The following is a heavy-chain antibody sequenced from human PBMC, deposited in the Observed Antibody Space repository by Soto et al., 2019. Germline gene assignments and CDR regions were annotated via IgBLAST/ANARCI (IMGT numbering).Heavy chain of an antibody. CDR1: GFTFSSFT. V-gene: IGHV3-21*04. CDR3: AKGRSYYYYYGVDV. CDR2: ISSSSNYI. Sequence: PGGSLRLSCAASGFTFSSFTMNWVRQAPGKGLEWVSSISSSSNYIYYADSVKGRFTISRDNAKNSLYLQMNSLRAEDTALYYCAKGRSYYYYYGVDVWGQGTTVTVSS. J-gene: IGHJ6*02.